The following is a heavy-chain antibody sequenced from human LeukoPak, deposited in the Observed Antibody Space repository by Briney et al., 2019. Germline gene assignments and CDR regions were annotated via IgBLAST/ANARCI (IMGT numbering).Heavy chain of an antibody. CDR2: ISGSGST. V-gene: IGHV4-39*01. J-gene: IGHJ4*02. CDR3: ANIAAAYYFDY. CDR1: GGSISSTSYY. Sequence: SETLSLTCTVSGGSISSTSYYWGWIRQPPGKGLEWIGSISGSGSTYYNPSLKSRVTISVDTSKNQFSLSLSSVTATDTAVYYCANIAAAYYFDYWGQGTLVTVSS. D-gene: IGHD6-25*01.